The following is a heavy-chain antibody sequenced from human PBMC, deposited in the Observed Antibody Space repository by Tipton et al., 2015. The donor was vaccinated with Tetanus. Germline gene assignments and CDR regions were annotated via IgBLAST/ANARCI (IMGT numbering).Heavy chain of an antibody. J-gene: IGHJ5*02. V-gene: IGHV4-31*03. D-gene: IGHD3-10*01. Sequence: TLSLTCTISGDSMSGEFDYWSWIRHLPGKGLEWIGYIHYRGTTLFTPSLKRRLTMSVDTSQNQFSLKLRSASAADTAIYFCARSAPYRFGSKSLSPWFNPWGLGTLVTVSS. CDR2: IHYRGTT. CDR3: ARSAPYRFGSKSLSPWFNP. CDR1: GDSMSGEFDY.